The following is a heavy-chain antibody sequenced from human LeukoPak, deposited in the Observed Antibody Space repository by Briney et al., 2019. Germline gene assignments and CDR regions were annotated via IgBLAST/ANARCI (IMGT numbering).Heavy chain of an antibody. CDR2: ISPNNGGT. CDR3: ARDKYTGYETFDY. CDR1: GYTFTGYY. J-gene: IGHJ4*02. D-gene: IGHD5-12*01. V-gene: IGHV1-2*02. Sequence: ASVKVSFKASGYTFTGYYIHWVRQAPGQGLEWMGWISPNNGGTNYAQKFQGRVTMTRDTSISTAYMELNRLTSDDTAVYYCARDKYTGYETFDYWGQGTPVTVSS.